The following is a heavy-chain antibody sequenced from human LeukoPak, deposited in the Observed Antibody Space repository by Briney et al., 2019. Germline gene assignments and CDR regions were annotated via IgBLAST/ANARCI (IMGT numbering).Heavy chain of an antibody. Sequence: GGSLRLSCAASGFTFSSYGMSWVRQAPGKGLEWVSAISGSGGSTYYTDSVKGRFTISRDNSKNTLYLQMNSLRAEDTAVYYCAKASHKYYYDSGGIDYWGQGTLVTVSS. V-gene: IGHV3-23*01. CDR2: ISGSGGST. J-gene: IGHJ4*02. CDR1: GFTFSSYG. CDR3: AKASHKYYYDSGGIDY. D-gene: IGHD3-22*01.